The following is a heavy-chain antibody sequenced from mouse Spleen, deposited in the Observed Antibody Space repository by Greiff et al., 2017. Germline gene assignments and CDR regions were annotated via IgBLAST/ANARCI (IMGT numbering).Heavy chain of an antibody. J-gene: IGHJ3*01. CDR2: INPNNGGT. CDR1: GYTFTDYY. V-gene: IGHV1-26*01. D-gene: IGHD1-1*01. CDR3: ARRTVEVWFAY. Sequence: EVQLQQSGPELVKPGASVKISCKASGYTFTDYYMNWVKQSHGKSLEWIGDINPNNGGTSYNQKFKGKATLTVDKSSSTAYMELRSLTSEDSAVYYCARRTVEVWFAYWGQGTLVTVSA.